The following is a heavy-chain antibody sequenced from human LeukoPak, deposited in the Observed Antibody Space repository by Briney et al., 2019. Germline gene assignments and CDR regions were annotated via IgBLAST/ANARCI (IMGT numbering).Heavy chain of an antibody. CDR1: GGTFSSYA. Sequence: SVKVSCKASGGTFSSYAISWVRQAPGQGLEWMGGIIPIFGTANYAQKFQGRVTITTDESTSTAYMELSSLRSEDTAVYYCARGATAGYYYYYMTSGAKGPRSPSP. J-gene: IGHJ6*03. V-gene: IGHV1-69*05. CDR3: ARGATAGYYYYYMTS. CDR2: IIPIFGTA. D-gene: IGHD5-24*01.